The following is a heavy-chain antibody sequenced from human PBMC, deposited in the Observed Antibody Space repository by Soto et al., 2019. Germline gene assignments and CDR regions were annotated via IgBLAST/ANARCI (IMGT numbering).Heavy chain of an antibody. CDR2: ISYDGSNK. Sequence: QVQLVESGGGVVQPGRSLRLSCAASGFTFSSYGMHWVRQAPGKGLEWVAVISYDGSNKYYADSVKGRFTISRDNSKNTPYLQMNSLRAEDTALYYCAKPLGRQLVGVYYYGMDVWGQGTTVTVSS. CDR1: GFTFSSYG. CDR3: AKPLGRQLVGVYYYGMDV. D-gene: IGHD6-13*01. V-gene: IGHV3-30*18. J-gene: IGHJ6*02.